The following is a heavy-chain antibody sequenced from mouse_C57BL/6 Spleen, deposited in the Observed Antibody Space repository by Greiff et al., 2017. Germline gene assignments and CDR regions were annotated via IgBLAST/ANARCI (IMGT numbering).Heavy chain of an antibody. CDR1: GYAFSSYW. D-gene: IGHD1-1*01. Sequence: QVQLQQSGAELVKPGASVKISCKASGYAFSSYWMNWVKQRPGKGLEWIGQIYPGDGDTNYNGKFKGKATLTADKSSSTAYMQLSSLTSEDSAVYFCARYPYYGSSYHFDYWGQGTTLTVSS. V-gene: IGHV1-80*01. CDR2: IYPGDGDT. CDR3: ARYPYYGSSYHFDY. J-gene: IGHJ2*01.